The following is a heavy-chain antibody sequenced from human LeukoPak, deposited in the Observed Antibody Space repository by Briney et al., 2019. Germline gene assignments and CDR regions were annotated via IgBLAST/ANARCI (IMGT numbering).Heavy chain of an antibody. Sequence: PSETLSLTCTVSGGSISSSSYYWGWIRQPPGKGLEWIGGIYYSGSTYYNPSLKSRVTISVDTSKNQFSLKLSSVTAADTAVYYCARSDSRNPYDYWGQGTLVTVSS. V-gene: IGHV4-39*01. D-gene: IGHD2-21*01. CDR2: IYYSGST. CDR3: ARSDSRNPYDY. J-gene: IGHJ4*02. CDR1: GGSISSSSYY.